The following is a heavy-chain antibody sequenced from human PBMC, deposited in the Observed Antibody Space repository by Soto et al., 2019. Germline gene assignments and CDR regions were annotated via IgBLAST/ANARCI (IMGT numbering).Heavy chain of an antibody. CDR1: GGSISSSNW. J-gene: IGHJ4*02. D-gene: IGHD3-22*01. CDR3: ARIYDSSGYYFDY. CDR2: IYHSGST. V-gene: IGHV4-4*02. Sequence: SETLSLTCAVSGGSISSSNWWSCVRQPPGKGLEWIGEIYHSGSTNYNPSLKSRVTISVDKSKNQFSLKLSSVTAADTAVYYCARIYDSSGYYFDYWGQGTLVTVSS.